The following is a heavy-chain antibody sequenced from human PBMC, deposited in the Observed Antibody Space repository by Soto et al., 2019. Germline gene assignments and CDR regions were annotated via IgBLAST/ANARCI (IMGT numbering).Heavy chain of an antibody. J-gene: IGHJ3*02. V-gene: IGHV4-61*01. CDR3: ARGDRITIFGVVTHDAFDI. CDR1: GGSISISTYY. Sequence: SETLSLTCTVSGGSISISTYYWSWIRQPPGKGLEGIGYISYRGRTNYSPSLKSRVTISVDTSKNQFYLKLISLTSADTAVYYCARGDRITIFGVVTHDAFDIWGQGTMVTVSS. CDR2: ISYRGRT. D-gene: IGHD3-3*01.